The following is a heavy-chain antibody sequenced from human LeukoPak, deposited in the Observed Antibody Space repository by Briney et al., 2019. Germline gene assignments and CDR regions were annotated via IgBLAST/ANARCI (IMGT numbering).Heavy chain of an antibody. V-gene: IGHV1-2*06. CDR1: GYTFTGYY. J-gene: IGHJ3*02. Sequence: ASVKVSCKASGYTFTGYYMHWVRQAPGQGLEWMGRINPNSGGTNYAQKFQGRVTMTRDTPISTAYMELSRLRSDDTAVYYCARGYYYDSSGHYAFDIWGQGTMVTVSS. CDR3: ARGYYYDSSGHYAFDI. CDR2: INPNSGGT. D-gene: IGHD3-22*01.